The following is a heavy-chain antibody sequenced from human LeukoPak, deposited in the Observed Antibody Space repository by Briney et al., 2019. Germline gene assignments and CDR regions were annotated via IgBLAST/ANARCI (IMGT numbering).Heavy chain of an antibody. D-gene: IGHD6-13*01. J-gene: IGHJ6*03. Sequence: GGSLRLSCAASGFTFSSYGMHWVRQAPGKGLEWVAFIRYDGSDKFYADSVKGRFTISRDDSKNTLYLQMNSLRSEDTAVYYCARVVGLTGYSSSWYSGYYYYMDVWGKGTTVTVS. V-gene: IGHV3-30*02. CDR2: IRYDGSDK. CDR3: ARVVGLTGYSSSWYSGYYYYMDV. CDR1: GFTFSSYG.